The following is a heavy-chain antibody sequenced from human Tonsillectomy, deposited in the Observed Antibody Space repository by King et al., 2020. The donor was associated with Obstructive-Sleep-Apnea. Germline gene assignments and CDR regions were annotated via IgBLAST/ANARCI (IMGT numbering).Heavy chain of an antibody. CDR3: AKGCGSGASCFCRRDAFDY. V-gene: IGHV3-23*04. J-gene: IGHJ4*02. CDR2: FSSGGGST. Sequence: VQLVESGGGLVQPGGSLRLSCAVSGFTFSSYGMSWVRQAPGKGLEWVSTFSSGGGSTYYADSVKGRFTISRDTSKSTLYLQMNSLRAEDTALYYCAKGCGSGASCFCRRDAFDYWGQGTMVSVSS. D-gene: IGHD2-15*01. CDR1: GFTFSSYG.